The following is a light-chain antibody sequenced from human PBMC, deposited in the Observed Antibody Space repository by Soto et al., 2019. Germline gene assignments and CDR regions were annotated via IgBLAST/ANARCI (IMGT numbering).Light chain of an antibody. V-gene: IGLV1-40*01. CDR3: QSFGGTLGGPC. CDR1: SSNIGAGYD. CDR2: DNN. Sequence: QSVLTQPPSVSGAPGQRVTISCTGSSSNIGAGYDVHWYQQFPGTAPKLLIYDNNNRPSGVPDRFSGSKSGTSASLAITGLQGGGGAFYSRQSFGGTLGGPCFGRGPPLPVL. J-gene: IGLJ7*01.